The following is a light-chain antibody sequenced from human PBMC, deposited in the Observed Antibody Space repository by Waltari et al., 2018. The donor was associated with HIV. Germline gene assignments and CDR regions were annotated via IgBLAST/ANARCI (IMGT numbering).Light chain of an antibody. CDR1: SSTLGSKY. Sequence: QSVLTQPPSASGTPGQRVTISCSGRSSTLGSKYVHWYQQVPGTTPKLLIYRNNQRPSGVPDRFSGSKSGTSASLAISGLRSDDEADYYCAAWDDSLSGLYVFGTGTKVTVL. V-gene: IGLV1-47*01. CDR2: RNN. CDR3: AAWDDSLSGLYV. J-gene: IGLJ1*01.